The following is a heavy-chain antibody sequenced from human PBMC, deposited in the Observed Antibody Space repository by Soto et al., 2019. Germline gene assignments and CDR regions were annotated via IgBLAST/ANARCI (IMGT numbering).Heavy chain of an antibody. CDR3: AKPPGSTVVTPGGWFDP. V-gene: IGHV3-23*01. D-gene: IGHD4-17*01. J-gene: IGHJ5*02. CDR1: GFTFSSYA. CDR2: ISGSGGST. Sequence: GGSLRLSCAASGFTFSSYAMSWVRQAPGKGLEWVSAISGSGGSTYYADSVKGRFTISRDNSKNTLYLQMNSLRAEDTAVYYCAKPPGSTVVTPGGWFDPWGQGTLVTVSS.